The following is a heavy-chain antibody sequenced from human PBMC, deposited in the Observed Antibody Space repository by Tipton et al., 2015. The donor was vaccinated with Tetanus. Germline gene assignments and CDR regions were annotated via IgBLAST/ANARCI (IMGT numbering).Heavy chain of an antibody. D-gene: IGHD3-22*01. J-gene: IGHJ4*02. V-gene: IGHV1-2*02. Sequence: QSGPEVKEPGASVKVSCKASGYTFTGYYMHWVRQAPGQRLEWMGWINPNSGGPNYAQKFQGRVTMTRDTSISTAYMEVSRLRSDDTAIYYCARGMGYVSSAIDDFWGQRALVTVSS. CDR1: GYTFTGYY. CDR3: ARGMGYVSSAIDDF. CDR2: INPNSGGP.